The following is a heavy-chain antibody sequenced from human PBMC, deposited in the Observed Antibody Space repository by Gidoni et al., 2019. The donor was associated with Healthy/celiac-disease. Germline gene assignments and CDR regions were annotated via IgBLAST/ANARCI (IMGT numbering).Heavy chain of an antibody. CDR2: INPNSSGT. V-gene: IGHV1-2*02. CDR3: ARQLHYDFWSGYWSH. CDR1: GYTFTGYY. Sequence: QVQMGQCGAEGKKRGASAKVSCQASGYTFTGYYMHWVRHAPGQGLEWMGWINPNSSGTNSAQKFQGSVTMTRDTSISTAYMELSRLRSDDTAVYYCARQLHYDFWSGYWSHWGQGTLVTVSS. D-gene: IGHD3-3*01. J-gene: IGHJ4*02.